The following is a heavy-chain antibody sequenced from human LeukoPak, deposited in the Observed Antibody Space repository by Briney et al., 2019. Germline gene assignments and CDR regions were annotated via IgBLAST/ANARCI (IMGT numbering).Heavy chain of an antibody. V-gene: IGHV3-33*01. CDR3: ARDSYQDYYGRFDP. CDR1: GFSFSNHG. D-gene: IGHD3-10*01. Sequence: GGSLRLSCAASGFSFSNHGMHWVRQGPGKRLEWVAVIWDDGNNKRYANSVNGRFTISRDNSENTLYLQMNGLTAEDTAMYYCARDSYQDYYGRFDPWGQGTLVIVSS. CDR2: IWDDGNNK. J-gene: IGHJ5*02.